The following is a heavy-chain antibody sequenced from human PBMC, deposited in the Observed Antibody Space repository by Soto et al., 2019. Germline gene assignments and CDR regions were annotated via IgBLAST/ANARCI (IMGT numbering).Heavy chain of an antibody. Sequence: DVKLVESGGGLVQPGDSLRLSCEVSGFTFSMYSMSWVRQSPGKGLEWVAKIPQDGVDGHYADSVKGRFIISRDNGKNSLHLQLNNLRAEDTVVYYCARDHLILPAHDFFYGSDVWGRGATVTVSS. D-gene: IGHD2-21*02. CDR2: IPQDGVDG. J-gene: IGHJ6*02. CDR3: ARDHLILPAHDFFYGSDV. V-gene: IGHV3-7*03. CDR1: GFTFSMYS.